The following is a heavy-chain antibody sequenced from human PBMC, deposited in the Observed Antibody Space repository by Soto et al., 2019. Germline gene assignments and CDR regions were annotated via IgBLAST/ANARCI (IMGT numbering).Heavy chain of an antibody. D-gene: IGHD3-10*01. V-gene: IGHV4-59*01. CDR2: IYYSGST. Sequence: SETLSLTGTVSGGSISSYYWSWIRQPPGKGLEWIGHIYYSGSTNYNPSLKSRVTISVDTSKNQFSLKLSSVTAADTAVYYCARGRYYYGSGSYYKIENYYYMDVWGKGTTVTVSS. J-gene: IGHJ6*03. CDR1: GGSISSYY. CDR3: ARGRYYYGSGSYYKIENYYYMDV.